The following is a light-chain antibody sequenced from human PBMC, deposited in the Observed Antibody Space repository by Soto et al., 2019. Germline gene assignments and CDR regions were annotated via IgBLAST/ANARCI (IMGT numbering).Light chain of an antibody. CDR1: QSLSAF. J-gene: IGKJ1*01. CDR2: DAS. V-gene: IGKV3-11*01. CDR3: QQYYYWPPWT. Sequence: EIILTHSPATLSFSPGEMATLSCRARQSLSAFLVWYQKKHGQPPRLLIFDASYRATGVPARFSGSGSGTDFTLTISSLQSEDFAVYYCQQYYYWPPWTFGQGTKVDIK.